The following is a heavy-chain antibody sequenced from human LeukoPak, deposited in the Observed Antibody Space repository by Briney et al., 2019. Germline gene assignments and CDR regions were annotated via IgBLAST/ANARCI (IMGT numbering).Heavy chain of an antibody. V-gene: IGHV4-4*07. Sequence: PSETLSLTCHISGTSMNIYYWNWIRQPAGKGLEWIGRIYNEGSTNYNPSLKSRLTISLDVSKNQFSLNLRSVTAADTAIYFCARGNLIRGVHTAPDSWGQGTLVTVSS. D-gene: IGHD3-10*01. J-gene: IGHJ4*02. CDR2: IYNEGST. CDR3: ARGNLIRGVHTAPDS. CDR1: GTSMNIYY.